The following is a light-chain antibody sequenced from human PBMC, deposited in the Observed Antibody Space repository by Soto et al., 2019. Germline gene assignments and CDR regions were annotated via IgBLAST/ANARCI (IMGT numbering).Light chain of an antibody. V-gene: IGLV2-14*01. J-gene: IGLJ1*01. Sequence: LTQPASVTGSPGQSITISCTGSSNDVGGYNYVSWYQQHPGQAPKLIIYEVSDRPSGVSPRFSGSKSGNTASLTIPGLQVEDEADYFCTSYTSTIPYVFGSGTKVTVL. CDR3: TSYTSTIPYV. CDR1: SNDVGGYNY. CDR2: EVS.